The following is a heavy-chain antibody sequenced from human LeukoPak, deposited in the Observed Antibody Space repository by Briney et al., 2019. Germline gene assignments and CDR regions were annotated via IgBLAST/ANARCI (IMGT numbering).Heavy chain of an antibody. CDR3: AKDRRYCSGGSCYSQGDFDI. J-gene: IGHJ3*02. Sequence: GGSLRLSCAASGFTFSNYVMHWVRQAPGKGLEWVAFIRYDGSKKYYADSVKGRFTISRDNSKNTLYLQMNSLRAEDTAVYYCAKDRRYCSGGSCYSQGDFDIWGQGTMVTVSS. CDR2: IRYDGSKK. D-gene: IGHD2-15*01. V-gene: IGHV3-30*02. CDR1: GFTFSNYV.